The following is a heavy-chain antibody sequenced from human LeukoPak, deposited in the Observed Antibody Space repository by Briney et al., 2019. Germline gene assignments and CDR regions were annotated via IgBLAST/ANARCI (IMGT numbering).Heavy chain of an antibody. V-gene: IGHV4-38-2*02. CDR1: GYSISSGYY. J-gene: IGHJ4*02. CDR3: ASNLYGSGNYFAY. CDR2: IYHSGLT. Sequence: SETLSLTCTVSGYSISSGYYWGWIRQPPGKGLEWIAIIYHSGLTYFNPSLKSRVTISVDTSKNQFFLYLTSVTAADTAVYYCASNLYGSGNYFAYWGQGTLVIVSS. D-gene: IGHD3-10*01.